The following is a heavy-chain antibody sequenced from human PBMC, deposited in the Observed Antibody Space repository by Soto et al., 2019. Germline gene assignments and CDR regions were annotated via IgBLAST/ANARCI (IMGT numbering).Heavy chain of an antibody. V-gene: IGHV4-59*01. D-gene: IGHD3-3*01. CDR1: GGSISSYY. Sequence: PSETLSLTCTVSGGSISSYYWSWIRQPPGKGLEWIGYIYYSGSTNYNPSLKSRVTISVDTSKNQFSLKLSSVTAADTAVYYCAGGRVLRFLEWLLPFDYWGQGTLVTSPQ. CDR3: AGGRVLRFLEWLLPFDY. J-gene: IGHJ4*02. CDR2: IYYSGST.